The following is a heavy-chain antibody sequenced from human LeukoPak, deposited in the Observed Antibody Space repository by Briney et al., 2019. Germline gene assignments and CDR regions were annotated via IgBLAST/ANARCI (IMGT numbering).Heavy chain of an antibody. CDR1: GGSIGTYY. Sequence: SETLSLTCTVSGGSIGTYYWSWIRQSPGKGLEWIGYIYVTVSTRYNPYLQSRVTISVATSRNQFFLKMSSGTAADTAGYYGARHVGVGIEDMDVWGKGAKVTVSS. CDR2: IYVTVST. V-gene: IGHV4-59*08. J-gene: IGHJ6*03. CDR3: ARHVGVGIEDMDV. D-gene: IGHD3-10*01.